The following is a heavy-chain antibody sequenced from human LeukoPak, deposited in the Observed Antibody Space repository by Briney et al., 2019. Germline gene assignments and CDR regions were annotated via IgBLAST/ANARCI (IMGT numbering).Heavy chain of an antibody. CDR3: ARRYSYGYYFDY. CDR1: GYTFTSFD. Sequence: ASVKVSCKASGYTFTSFDISWVRQAPGQGLEWMGWISAYNGNTNYAQKLQGRVTMTTDTSTSTAYMELRSLRPDDTAVYYCARRYSYGYYFDYWGQGTLVTVSS. CDR2: ISAYNGNT. V-gene: IGHV1-18*04. D-gene: IGHD5-18*01. J-gene: IGHJ4*02.